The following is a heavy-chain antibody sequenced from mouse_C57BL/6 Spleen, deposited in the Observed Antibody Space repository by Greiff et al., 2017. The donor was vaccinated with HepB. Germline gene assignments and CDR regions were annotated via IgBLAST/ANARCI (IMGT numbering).Heavy chain of an antibody. CDR1: GYTFPSYW. Sequence: QVQLQQPGAELVRPGTSVKLSCKASGYTFPSYWMHWVKPRPGQGLEWIGVIDPSDSYTNYNQKFKGKATLTVDTSSSPAYMQLSSLTSEDSAVYYCARGDYDYDKNAMDYWGQGTSVTVSS. V-gene: IGHV1-59*01. D-gene: IGHD2-4*01. CDR3: ARGDYDYDKNAMDY. J-gene: IGHJ4*01. CDR2: IDPSDSYT.